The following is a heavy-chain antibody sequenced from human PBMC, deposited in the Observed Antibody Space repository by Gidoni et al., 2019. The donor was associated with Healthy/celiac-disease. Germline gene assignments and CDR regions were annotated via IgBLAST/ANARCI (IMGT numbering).Heavy chain of an antibody. J-gene: IGHJ4*02. CDR2: ISASGGTT. CDR3: AKDLIGVAGISDY. CDR1: GFTFTTYA. Sequence: EVQLLESGGGLVQPGGSLRLSCAASGFTFTTYAMSWVRQAPRKGLEWVSAISASGGTTDYADAVKGRFTISRDNSKNTLYLQMNSLRVEDTAVYYCAKDLIGVAGISDYWGQGTLVTVSS. V-gene: IGHV3-23*01. D-gene: IGHD6-19*01.